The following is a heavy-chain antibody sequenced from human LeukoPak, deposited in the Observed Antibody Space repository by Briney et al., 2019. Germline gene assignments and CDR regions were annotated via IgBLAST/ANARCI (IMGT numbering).Heavy chain of an antibody. V-gene: IGHV3-30*14. Sequence: GGSLRLSCAASGFTFSSYAMHWVRQAPGKGLEWVAVISYDGSNKYYADSVKGRFTISRDNSKNTLYLQMNSLRAEDTAVYYCAGVGSSWYVDYWGQGTLVTVSS. CDR3: AGVGSSWYVDY. D-gene: IGHD6-13*01. CDR2: ISYDGSNK. CDR1: GFTFSSYA. J-gene: IGHJ4*02.